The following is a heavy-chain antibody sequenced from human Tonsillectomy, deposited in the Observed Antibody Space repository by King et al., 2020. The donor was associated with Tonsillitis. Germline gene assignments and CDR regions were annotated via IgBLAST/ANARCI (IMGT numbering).Heavy chain of an antibody. Sequence: VQLVESGGGVVQPGRSLRLSCAASGITFSNYGMHWVRQAPGKGLEWVAVISHDGTGKSYIDSVKGRFIISGDNSKNTLYLQMNSLRAEDTAVYYCAKDDSSEDFDYWGQGTLVTVSS. CDR3: AKDDSSEDFDY. V-gene: IGHV3-30*18. D-gene: IGHD3-22*01. CDR2: ISHDGTGK. J-gene: IGHJ4*02. CDR1: GITFSNYG.